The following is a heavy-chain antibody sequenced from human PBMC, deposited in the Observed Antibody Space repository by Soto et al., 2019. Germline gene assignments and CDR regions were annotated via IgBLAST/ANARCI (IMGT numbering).Heavy chain of an antibody. Sequence: HVQLVESGGGVVQPGRSLRLSCAASGFIFSNYVMYWVRQAPGKGLEWVAFMSYDGTTKYYADSVKGRFTISRDNSKNTLYLQMNSLRPEDTGVYYCAREVLWSRYFDYWGQGTLVTVSS. J-gene: IGHJ4*02. CDR2: MSYDGTTK. D-gene: IGHD3-10*01. CDR3: AREVLWSRYFDY. V-gene: IGHV3-30-3*01. CDR1: GFIFSNYV.